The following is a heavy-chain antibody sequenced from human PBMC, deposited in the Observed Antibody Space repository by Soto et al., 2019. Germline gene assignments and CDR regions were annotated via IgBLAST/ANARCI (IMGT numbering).Heavy chain of an antibody. CDR1: GGTFSSYT. V-gene: IGHV1-69*02. Sequence: SVKVSCKASGGTFSSYTISWVRQAPGQGLEWMGRIIPILGIANYAQKFQGRVTITADKSTSTAYMELSSLRSEDTVVYYCARAGQWLGPFGYWGQGTLVTVSS. CDR2: IIPILGIA. CDR3: ARAGQWLGPFGY. D-gene: IGHD6-19*01. J-gene: IGHJ4*02.